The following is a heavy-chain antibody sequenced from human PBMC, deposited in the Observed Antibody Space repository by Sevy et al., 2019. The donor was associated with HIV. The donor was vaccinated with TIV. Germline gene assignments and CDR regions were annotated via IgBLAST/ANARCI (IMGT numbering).Heavy chain of an antibody. Sequence: GGSLRLSCAASGFTCSSYNMNWVRQAPGKGLEWLAYISTSRSDIYYAGSMKGRFTISRNNAKNSLYLQMNSLRDEDTAVYYCAREADYYDGSGYQYDYWGHGTLVTVSS. CDR2: ISTSRSDI. D-gene: IGHD3-22*01. J-gene: IGHJ4*01. CDR3: AREADYYDGSGYQYDY. V-gene: IGHV3-48*02. CDR1: GFTCSSYN.